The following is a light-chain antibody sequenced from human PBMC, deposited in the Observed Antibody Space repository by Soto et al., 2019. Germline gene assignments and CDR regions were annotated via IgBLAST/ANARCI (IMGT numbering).Light chain of an antibody. J-gene: IGKJ5*01. CDR3: YQANSFPLT. CDR2: AAS. Sequence: DIQMNHSPSSVSASVGDRVTITCRSSQGISSLLAWDQQKPGKAPKLLIYAASSLQSGVPSRFSGSGSGTDFTLTISSLQPADLATYYCYQANSFPLTFGQGTRLAIK. CDR1: QGISSL. V-gene: IGKV1-12*01.